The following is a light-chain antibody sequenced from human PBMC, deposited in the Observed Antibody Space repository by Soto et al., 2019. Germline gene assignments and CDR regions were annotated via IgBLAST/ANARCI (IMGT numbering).Light chain of an antibody. CDR1: QSVLYSSNNKNY. CDR3: QQYYSTPLT. V-gene: IGKV4-1*01. CDR2: WAS. Sequence: DIVMTQSPDSLAVSLGERATINCKSSQSVLYSSNNKNYLAWYQQKPGQPPKLLIYWASTRESGVTDRFSGSGPGTDFTLTISSLQAEDVAVYYCQQYYSTPLTFGGGTKVHIK. J-gene: IGKJ4*01.